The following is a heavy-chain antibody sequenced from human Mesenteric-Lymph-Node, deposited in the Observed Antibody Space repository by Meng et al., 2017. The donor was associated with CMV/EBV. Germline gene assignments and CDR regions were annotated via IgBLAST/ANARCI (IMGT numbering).Heavy chain of an antibody. CDR2: VHYSGSN. V-gene: IGHV4-61*01. Sequence: VSGVYVSSGNYYWTWVRQPPGEGMECIGYVHYSGSNNYNPSLRSRATISVDTSKNQFSLNLNSVTAADTAVYYCARSPGYPREFDYWGQGTLVTVSS. CDR1: GVYVSSGNYY. D-gene: IGHD3-10*01. J-gene: IGHJ4*02. CDR3: ARSPGYPREFDY.